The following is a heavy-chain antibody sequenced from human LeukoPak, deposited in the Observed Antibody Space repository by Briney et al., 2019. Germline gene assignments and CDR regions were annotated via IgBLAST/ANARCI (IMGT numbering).Heavy chain of an antibody. CDR1: GGSFSGYY. CDR3: ARVLTGYSEGSIDY. D-gene: IGHD3-9*01. J-gene: IGHJ4*02. V-gene: IGHV4-34*01. Sequence: SETLSLTCAVYGGSFSGYYWSWIRQPPGKGLEWIGEVSHSGSTNYNPSLTSRVTISVDTSKNQFSLKLTSVTAADAALYCCARVLTGYSEGSIDYWGQGILVTVSS. CDR2: VSHSGST.